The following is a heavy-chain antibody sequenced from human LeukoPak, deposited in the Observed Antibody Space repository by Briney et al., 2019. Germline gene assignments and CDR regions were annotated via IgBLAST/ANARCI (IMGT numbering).Heavy chain of an antibody. CDR1: GFTFDDYG. CDR2: INWNGGSA. V-gene: IGHV3-20*04. Sequence: GGSLRLSCAASGFTFDDYGMSWVRQAPGKGLEWVSGINWNGGSAGYADSVKGRFTISRDNAMNSLYLQMNSLRAEDTALYYCARDFGPRTTSNWFDPWGQGTLVTVSS. D-gene: IGHD1-1*01. CDR3: ARDFGPRTTSNWFDP. J-gene: IGHJ5*02.